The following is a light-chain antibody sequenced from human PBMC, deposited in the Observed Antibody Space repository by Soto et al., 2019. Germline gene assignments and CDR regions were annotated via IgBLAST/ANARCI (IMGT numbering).Light chain of an antibody. CDR1: QSVSSN. CDR3: QQYNNWPSIT. V-gene: IGKV3-15*01. J-gene: IGKJ5*01. Sequence: EVVMTHSPATLSVSPGERATLSCRASQSVSSNLAWYQQKPGQAPRLLIYGASTRATGIPARFSGSGSGTEFTLTISSLQSEDFAVYYCQQYNNWPSITFGQGTRLEIK. CDR2: GAS.